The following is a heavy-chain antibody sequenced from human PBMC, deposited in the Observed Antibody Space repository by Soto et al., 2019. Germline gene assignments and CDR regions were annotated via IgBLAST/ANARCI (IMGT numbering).Heavy chain of an antibody. D-gene: IGHD3-3*01. CDR3: AKDLNGGITIFGVVIGGY. CDR1: GFTFSSYG. V-gene: IGHV3-30*18. CDR2: ISYDGSNK. Sequence: QVQLVESGGGVVQPGRSLRLSCAASGFTFSSYGMHWVRQAPGKGLEWVAVISYDGSNKYYADSVKGRFTISRDNSKNTLYLQMNSLRAADTAVYYCAKDLNGGITIFGVVIGGYWGQGTLVTVSS. J-gene: IGHJ4*02.